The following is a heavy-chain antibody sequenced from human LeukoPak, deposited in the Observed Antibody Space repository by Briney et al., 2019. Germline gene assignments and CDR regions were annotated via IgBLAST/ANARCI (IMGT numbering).Heavy chain of an antibody. CDR1: GGSINDYY. D-gene: IGHD5-12*01. CDR3: ARTDVQVWL. CDR2: IYFRGST. V-gene: IGHV4-59*01. J-gene: IGHJ4*02. Sequence: PSETLSLTCTVSGGSINDYYWSWIRQPPVKGLEWIGYIYFRGSTNYNPSLKSRVTMSIDTSKRYFSLRLTSVAASDTAIYYCARTDVQVWLWGQGTLVTVSS.